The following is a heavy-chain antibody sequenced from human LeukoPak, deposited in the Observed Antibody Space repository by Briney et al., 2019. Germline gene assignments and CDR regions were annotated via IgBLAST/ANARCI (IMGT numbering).Heavy chain of an antibody. CDR3: ARDQGPPGGGIDC. D-gene: IGHD1-14*01. J-gene: IGHJ4*02. V-gene: IGHV4-38-2*02. Sequence: SETLSLTCTVSGYSISSGYYWGWIRQPPGKGLEWIGSIYHSGRTYYNPSLKGRVTISVDTSKNQFSLKLSSVTAADTAVYYCARDQGPPGGGIDCWGLGTLVTVSS. CDR2: IYHSGRT. CDR1: GYSISSGYY.